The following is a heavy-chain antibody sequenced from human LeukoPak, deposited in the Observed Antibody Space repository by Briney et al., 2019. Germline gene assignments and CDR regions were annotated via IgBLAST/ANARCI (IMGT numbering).Heavy chain of an antibody. CDR1: GFPFNTYT. V-gene: IGHV3-23*01. CDR2: ISGSGGTT. Sequence: PGGSLRLSCAASGFPFNTYTMSWVRQAPGKGLEWVSGISGSGGTTYYADSVMGRFTISRDNSKNTLYLQMNRLRAEDTAVYYCAGNSGSGCFDDWGQGTLVTVSS. J-gene: IGHJ4*02. CDR3: AGNSGSGCFDD. D-gene: IGHD6-19*01.